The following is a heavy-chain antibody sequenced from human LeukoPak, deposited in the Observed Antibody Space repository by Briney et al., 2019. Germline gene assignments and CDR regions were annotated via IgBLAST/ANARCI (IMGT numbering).Heavy chain of an antibody. CDR1: GGSFSGYY. CDR2: INHSGST. Sequence: SETLSLTCAVYGGSFSGYYWSWIRQAPGKGLEWIGEINHSGSTNYNPSLKSRVTISVDTSKNQFSLKLSSVTAADTAVYYCARGTFHCSGGSCYSRSYYYYGMDVWGQGTTVTVSS. CDR3: ARGTFHCSGGSCYSRSYYYYGMDV. V-gene: IGHV4-34*01. D-gene: IGHD2-15*01. J-gene: IGHJ6*02.